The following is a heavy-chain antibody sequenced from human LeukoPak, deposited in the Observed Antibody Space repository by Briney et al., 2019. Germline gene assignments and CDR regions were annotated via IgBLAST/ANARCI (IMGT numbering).Heavy chain of an antibody. V-gene: IGHV3-48*03. D-gene: IGHD5-18*01. CDR3: ARDLAMVHFDY. CDR1: GFTFSSYE. Sequence: GGSLRLSCAASGFTFSSYEMNWVRQAPGKGLEWVSYISRSGSTIYYADSVKGRFTISRDNAKNSPYLQMNSLRGEDTAVYYCARDLAMVHFDYWGQGTLVTVSS. J-gene: IGHJ4*02. CDR2: ISRSGSTI.